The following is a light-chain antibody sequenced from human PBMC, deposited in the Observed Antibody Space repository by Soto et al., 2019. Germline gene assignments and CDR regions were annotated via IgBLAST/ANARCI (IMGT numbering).Light chain of an antibody. CDR2: GAS. CDR1: QSVSSN. J-gene: IGKJ2*01. CDR3: QQYNNWPYT. Sequence: EIVMTQSPATLSVSPGERATLSCRASQSVSSNLAWYQQKPGQAPRLLIYGASTRATGIPARFSGSGSGTEFTLTIRSLQSEDLAAYYCQQYNNWPYTFGQGTKLEIK. V-gene: IGKV3-15*01.